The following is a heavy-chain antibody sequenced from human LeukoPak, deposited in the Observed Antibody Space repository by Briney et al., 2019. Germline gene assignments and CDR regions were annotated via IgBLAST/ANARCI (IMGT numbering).Heavy chain of an antibody. CDR1: GYSISSGYY. V-gene: IGHV4-38-2*01. CDR2: IYHSGST. CDR3: ARPIDYGDAFDI. D-gene: IGHD4-17*01. Sequence: SETLSLTCAVSGYSISSGYYWGWIRQPPGKGLEWIGSIYHSGSTYYNPSLKSRVTLSVDTSKNQFSLKLSSVTAADTAVYYCARPIDYGDAFDIWGQGTMVTVSS. J-gene: IGHJ3*02.